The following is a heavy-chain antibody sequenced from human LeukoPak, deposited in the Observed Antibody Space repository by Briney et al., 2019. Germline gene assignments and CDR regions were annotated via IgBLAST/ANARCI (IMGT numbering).Heavy chain of an antibody. D-gene: IGHD3/OR15-3a*01. CDR2: ISYDGSNK. CDR3: AREPRTVSGSYDAFDI. V-gene: IGHV3-30*03. Sequence: PGGSLRLSCAASGFTFSSYGMHWVRQAPGKGLEWVAVISYDGSNKYYADSVKGRFTISRDNSKNTLYLQMNSLRAEDTAVYYCAREPRTVSGSYDAFDIWGQGTMVTVSS. J-gene: IGHJ3*02. CDR1: GFTFSSYG.